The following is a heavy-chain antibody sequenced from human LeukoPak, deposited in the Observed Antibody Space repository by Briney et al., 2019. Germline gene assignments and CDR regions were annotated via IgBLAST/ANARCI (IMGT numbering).Heavy chain of an antibody. CDR1: GGSISSYY. CDR3: ARGMYYYDSSGYYYDPSEYFQH. J-gene: IGHJ1*01. Sequence: ASETLSLTCTVSGGSISSYYWSWIRQPPGKGLEWIGYIYYSGSTNYNPSLKSRVTISVDTSKNQFSLKLSSVTAADTAVYYCARGMYYYDSSGYYYDPSEYFQHWGQGTLVTVPS. D-gene: IGHD3-22*01. CDR2: IYYSGST. V-gene: IGHV4-59*01.